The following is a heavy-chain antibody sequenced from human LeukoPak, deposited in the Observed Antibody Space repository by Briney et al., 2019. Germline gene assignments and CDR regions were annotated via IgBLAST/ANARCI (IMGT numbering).Heavy chain of an antibody. D-gene: IGHD6-19*01. Sequence: SETLSLTCSVSGVSISGISYYWGWIRQPPGKGLEWIRSIYYSGSTYYNPSLKSRVTISVDTSKNQFSLKLSSVTAADTAVYYCAGGRSSVLGYWGQGTLVTVSS. J-gene: IGHJ4*02. V-gene: IGHV4-39*01. CDR3: AGGRSSVLGY. CDR2: IYYSGST. CDR1: GVSISGISYY.